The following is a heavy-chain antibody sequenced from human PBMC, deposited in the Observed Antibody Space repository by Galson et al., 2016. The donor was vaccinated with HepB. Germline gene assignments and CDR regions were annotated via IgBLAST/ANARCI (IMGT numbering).Heavy chain of an antibody. J-gene: IGHJ4*02. D-gene: IGHD1-1*01. CDR3: ARVLGGTSTGYFDL. CDR2: IWYDGGNK. CDR1: GLTFSSYG. Sequence: SLRLSCAASGLTFSSYGMHWVRQAPGKGLEWVALIWYDGGNKYYADSVKGRFTISRDNSKNTLYLQMSSLRAEDTAVYYCARVLGGTSTGYFDLWGQGTLVTVSS. V-gene: IGHV3-33*01.